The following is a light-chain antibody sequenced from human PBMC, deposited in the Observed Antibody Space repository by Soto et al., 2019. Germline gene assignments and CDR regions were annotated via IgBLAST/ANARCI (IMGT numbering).Light chain of an antibody. CDR3: SSYTSSSFYV. CDR2: DVS. J-gene: IGLJ1*01. CDR1: SSDVGGYNY. V-gene: IGLV2-14*01. Sequence: HSALTQPASVSGSPGQSMTISCTGTSSDVGGYNYVSWYQQHPGKAPKLMIYDVSNRPSGVSNRFSGSKSGNTASLTISGLQAEDEADYYCSSYTSSSFYVFGTGTKLTVL.